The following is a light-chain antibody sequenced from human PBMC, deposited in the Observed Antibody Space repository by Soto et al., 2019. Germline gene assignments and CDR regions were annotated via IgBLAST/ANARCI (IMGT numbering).Light chain of an antibody. CDR1: QSVSSSC. Sequence: EIVLTQSPGTLSLSPGERATLSCRASQSVSSSCLAWYQQKPGQAPRLLIYGASSMATGFPDRFSGSGSGTDFTLSISRLEPEDFAVYYCQRYGSSPKTFGQGTKV. CDR2: GAS. J-gene: IGKJ1*01. V-gene: IGKV3-20*01. CDR3: QRYGSSPKT.